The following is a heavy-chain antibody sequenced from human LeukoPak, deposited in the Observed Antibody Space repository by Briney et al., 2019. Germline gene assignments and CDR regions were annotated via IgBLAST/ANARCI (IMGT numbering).Heavy chain of an antibody. CDR2: IYSGGST. Sequence: PGRSLRLSCAASGFTFDDYAMHWVRQAPGKGLEWVSVIYSGGSTYYADSVKGRFTISRDNSKNTLYLQMNSLRAEDTAVYYCARGYFHDSSGYDDYWGQGTLVTVSS. D-gene: IGHD3-22*01. CDR3: ARGYFHDSSGYDDY. V-gene: IGHV3-53*01. J-gene: IGHJ4*02. CDR1: GFTFDDYA.